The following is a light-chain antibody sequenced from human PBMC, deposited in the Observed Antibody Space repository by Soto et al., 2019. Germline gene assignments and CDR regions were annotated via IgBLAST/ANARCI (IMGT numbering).Light chain of an antibody. CDR2: DVG. V-gene: IGLV2-18*02. CDR1: PSDVGHSNR. CDR3: ASYTRTNTYV. Sequence: QSALTQPPSASGSPGQSVTISCTGTPSDVGHSNRVSWYQQPPGTAPKLLIYDVGSRPSGVPDRFSGSTSGNTASLTISGLHTEDEADYYCASYTRTNTYVFGSGTKLTVL. J-gene: IGLJ1*01.